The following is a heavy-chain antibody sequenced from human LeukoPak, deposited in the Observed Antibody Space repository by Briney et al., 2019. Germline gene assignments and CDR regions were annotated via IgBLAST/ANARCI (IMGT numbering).Heavy chain of an antibody. V-gene: IGHV3-48*01. CDR3: ARDRLKSGSYYFDY. D-gene: IGHD1-26*01. Sequence: GESLRLSCAASAFTFSDYSMNWVRQAPGKGLEWVSYISGRSSTIYYADSVKGRFTISRDNAKSSMYLQMNSLGAEDTAVYYCARDRLKSGSYYFDYWGQGTLVTVSS. CDR2: ISGRSSTI. J-gene: IGHJ4*02. CDR1: AFTFSDYS.